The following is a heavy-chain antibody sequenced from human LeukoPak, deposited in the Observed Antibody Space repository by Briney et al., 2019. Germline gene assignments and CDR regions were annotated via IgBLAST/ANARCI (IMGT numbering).Heavy chain of an antibody. Sequence: GGSLRLSCAASGFTFSGSAMHWVRQASGKGLEWVGRIRSKANSYATAYAASVKGRFTISRDDSKNTAYLQMNSLKTEDTAVYYCTLWGSSTKLPRDYWGQGTLVTVSS. J-gene: IGHJ4*02. CDR1: GFTFSGSA. CDR2: IRSKANSYAT. D-gene: IGHD3-16*01. CDR3: TLWGSSTKLPRDY. V-gene: IGHV3-73*01.